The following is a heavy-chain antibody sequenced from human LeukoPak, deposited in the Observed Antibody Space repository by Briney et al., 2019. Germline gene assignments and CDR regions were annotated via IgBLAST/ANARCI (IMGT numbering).Heavy chain of an antibody. D-gene: IGHD3-10*01. CDR2: ISETGTT. CDR1: DYSISTGYF. CDR3: ARVYYHGTGSSYFDY. J-gene: IGHJ4*02. V-gene: IGHV4-38-2*02. Sequence: SETLSLTCSVSDYSISTGYFWGWIRQPPGKGLEWIGSISETGTTYHNPSLKSRVTISVDTSKNQFSLKLSYVTAADTAMYYCARVYYHGTGSSYFDYWGQGTLVTVSS.